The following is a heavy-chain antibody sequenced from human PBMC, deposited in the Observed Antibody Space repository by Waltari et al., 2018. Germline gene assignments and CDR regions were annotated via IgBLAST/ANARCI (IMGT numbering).Heavy chain of an antibody. Sequence: ESGPGVVKPSETLSLTCAVSGGSISSGYYYWSWIRQPPGKGLEWIGGIYSNSESTNYNPSLKSRVTISKDMSKNQFSLKLSSVTAADTAVYYCARDSPDYYGSGSTFDYWGQGVLVTVSS. D-gene: IGHD3-22*01. V-gene: IGHV4-39*07. CDR1: GGSISSGYYY. CDR3: ARDSPDYYGSGSTFDY. CDR2: IYSNSEST. J-gene: IGHJ4*02.